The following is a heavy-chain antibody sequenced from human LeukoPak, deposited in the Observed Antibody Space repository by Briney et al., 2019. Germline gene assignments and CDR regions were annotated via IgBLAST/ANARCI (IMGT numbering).Heavy chain of an antibody. Sequence: TGGSLRLSCAAPGFTFSNYGLHGVRQAPGKGLEWLAVMWFDGSHKYYADSVKGRFTISRDNSKSMLYLQMNSLRAEDTAVYYCARDITGDPPPYYFDYWGQGSLVTVSS. D-gene: IGHD7-27*01. CDR2: MWFDGSHK. J-gene: IGHJ4*02. CDR3: ARDITGDPPPYYFDY. CDR1: GFTFSNYG. V-gene: IGHV3-33*01.